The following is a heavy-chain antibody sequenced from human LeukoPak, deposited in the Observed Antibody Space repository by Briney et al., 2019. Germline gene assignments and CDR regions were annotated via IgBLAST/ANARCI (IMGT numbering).Heavy chain of an antibody. V-gene: IGHV3-30*18. J-gene: IGHJ4*02. CDR1: GFTFSSYG. Sequence: GRSLRLSCAASGFTFSSYGMHWVRQAPGKGLEWVAVISYDGSNKYYADSVKGRFTISRDNSKNTLYLQMNSLRAEDTAVYYCAKDGADILIGYNYFDYWGQGTLVTVSS. D-gene: IGHD3-9*01. CDR3: AKDGADILIGYNYFDY. CDR2: ISYDGSNK.